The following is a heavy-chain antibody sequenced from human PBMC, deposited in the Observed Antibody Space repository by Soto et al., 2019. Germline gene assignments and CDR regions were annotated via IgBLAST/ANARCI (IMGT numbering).Heavy chain of an antibody. CDR2: INHSGST. CDR3: ARVAEVTPNDAFDI. D-gene: IGHD4-4*01. CDR1: GGSFSGYY. Sequence: SETLSLTCAVYGGSFSGYYRSWIRQPPGKGLEWIGEINHSGSTNYNPSLKSRVTISVDTSKNQFSLKLSSVTAADTAVYYCARVAEVTPNDAFDIWGQGTMVTVSS. V-gene: IGHV4-34*01. J-gene: IGHJ3*02.